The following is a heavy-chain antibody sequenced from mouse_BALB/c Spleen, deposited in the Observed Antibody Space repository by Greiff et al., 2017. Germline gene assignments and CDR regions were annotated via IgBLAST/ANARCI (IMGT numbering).Heavy chain of an antibody. CDR2: IWTGGGT. D-gene: IGHD2-2*01. V-gene: IGHV2-9-2*01. CDR1: GFSLTSYD. J-gene: IGHJ4*01. CDR3: VRDRWLRRDAMDY. Sequence: QVQLKESGPGLVAPSQSLSITCTVSGFSLTSYDISWIRQPPGKGLEWLGVIWTGGGTNYNSAFMSRLSISKDNSKSQVFLKMNSLQTDDTAIYYCVRDRWLRRDAMDYWGQGTSVTVSS.